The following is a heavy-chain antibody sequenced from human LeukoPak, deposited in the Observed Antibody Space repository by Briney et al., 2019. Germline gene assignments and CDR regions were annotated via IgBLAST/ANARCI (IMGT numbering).Heavy chain of an antibody. D-gene: IGHD3/OR15-3a*01. CDR2: IYYSGNT. CDR3: ARQTGSGLFILP. Sequence: WIRQPPGKGLEWIGSIYYSGNTYYNASLKSQVSISIDTSKNQFSLRLTSVTAADTAVYYCARQTGSGLFILPGGQGTLVTVSS. V-gene: IGHV4-39*01. J-gene: IGHJ4*02.